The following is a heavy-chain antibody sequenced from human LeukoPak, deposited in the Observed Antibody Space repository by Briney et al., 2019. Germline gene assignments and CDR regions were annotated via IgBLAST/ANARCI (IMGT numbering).Heavy chain of an antibody. CDR3: ARVVYATGYNWFDP. CDR1: GFTFSSYS. Sequence: PGGSLRLSCAASGFTFSSYSMNWVRQAPGKGLEWASSISSSSSYIYYADSVKGRFTISRDNAKNSLYLQMNSLRAEDTAVYYCARVVYATGYNWFDPWGQGTLVTVSS. V-gene: IGHV3-21*01. J-gene: IGHJ5*02. CDR2: ISSSSSYI. D-gene: IGHD2-8*01.